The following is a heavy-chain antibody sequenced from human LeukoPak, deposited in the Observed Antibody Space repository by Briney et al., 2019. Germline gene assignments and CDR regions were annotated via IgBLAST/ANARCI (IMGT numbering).Heavy chain of an antibody. V-gene: IGHV4-61*01. Sequence: SETLSLTCTVSGVSVSSGSYYWSWIRQPPGKGLEWIGYIYYSGSTNYNPSLKSRVTISVDTSKNQFSLKLSSVTAADTAVYYCARMAPPSYSSGWYGLDYWGQGTLVTVSS. D-gene: IGHD6-19*01. CDR2: IYYSGST. J-gene: IGHJ4*02. CDR3: ARMAPPSYSSGWYGLDY. CDR1: GVSVSSGSYY.